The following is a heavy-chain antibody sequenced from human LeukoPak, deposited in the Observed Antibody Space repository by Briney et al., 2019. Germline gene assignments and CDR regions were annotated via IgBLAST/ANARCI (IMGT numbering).Heavy chain of an antibody. D-gene: IGHD4-11*01. CDR1: GGSFSGYY. Sequence: PSETLSLTCAVYGGSFSGYYWSWIRQPPGKGLEWIGEINHSGSANYNPSLKSRVTISVDTSKNQFSLKLSSVTAADTAVYYCARGYSNWDYWGQGTLVTVSS. CDR2: INHSGSA. V-gene: IGHV4-34*01. CDR3: ARGYSNWDY. J-gene: IGHJ4*02.